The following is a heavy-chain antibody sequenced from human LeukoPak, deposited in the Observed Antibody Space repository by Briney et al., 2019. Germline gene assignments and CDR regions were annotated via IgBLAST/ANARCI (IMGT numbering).Heavy chain of an antibody. V-gene: IGHV1-2*06. CDR3: ARDYCSSTSCLFDY. CDR1: GYTFTGYQ. J-gene: IGHJ4*02. CDR2: INPNSGDT. Sequence: GASVKVSCKASGYTFTGYQMHWVRQAPGQGLEWMGRINPNSGDTNYAQKFQGRVTMTRDTSISTAYMELSRLRSDDTAVYYCARDYCSSTSCLFDYWGQGTLVTVSS. D-gene: IGHD2-2*01.